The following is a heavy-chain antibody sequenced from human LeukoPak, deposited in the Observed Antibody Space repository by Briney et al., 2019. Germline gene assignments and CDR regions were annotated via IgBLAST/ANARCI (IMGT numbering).Heavy chain of an antibody. J-gene: IGHJ4*02. D-gene: IGHD5-24*01. CDR3: ARDDERDGYFDY. CDR1: GVSISSYY. Sequence: SGTLSLTCAVSGVSISSYYWSWIRQPPGKGLEWIGYIYYSGSTNYNPSLKSRVTISVDTSKNQFSLKLSSVTAADTAVYYCARDDERDGYFDYWGQGALVTVSS. V-gene: IGHV4-59*01. CDR2: IYYSGST.